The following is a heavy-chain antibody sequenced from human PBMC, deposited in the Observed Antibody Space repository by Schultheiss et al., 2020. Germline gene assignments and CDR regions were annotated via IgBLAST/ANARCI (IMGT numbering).Heavy chain of an antibody. Sequence: GGSLRLSCAASGFTFSSYGMHWVRQAPGKGLEWVAVIWYDGSNKYYADSVKGRFTISRDNSKNTLYLQMNSLRAEDTAVYYCARGRYYYDSSGYYYVWGQGTLVTVYS. CDR3: ARGRYYYDSSGYYYV. CDR1: GFTFSSYG. D-gene: IGHD3-22*01. J-gene: IGHJ4*02. V-gene: IGHV3-33*01. CDR2: IWYDGSNK.